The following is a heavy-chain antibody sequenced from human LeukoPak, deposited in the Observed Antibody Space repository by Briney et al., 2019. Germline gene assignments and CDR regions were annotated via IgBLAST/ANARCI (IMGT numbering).Heavy chain of an antibody. Sequence: GGSLRLSCAASGFIFKNFGMSWIRQAPGKGLEWVSHISDVVAHTWYADSVKGRFIISRDNSNNRVFLQMNSLRPEDTALYYCAKDNYGGVYASWGQGTLVTVSS. CDR3: AKDNYGGVYAS. V-gene: IGHV3-23*01. CDR2: ISDVVAHT. D-gene: IGHD3-16*01. J-gene: IGHJ5*02. CDR1: GFIFKNFG.